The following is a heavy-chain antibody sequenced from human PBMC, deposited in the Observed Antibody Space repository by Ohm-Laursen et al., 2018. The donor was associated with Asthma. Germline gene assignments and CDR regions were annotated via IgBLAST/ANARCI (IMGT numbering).Heavy chain of an antibody. CDR3: ASLFRSAAGWYYFDY. Sequence: SETLSLTCAVSGGSISSSNWWSWVRQPPGKGLEWIGEIYHSGSTNYNPSLKSRVTISVDKSKNQFSLKLSSVTAADTAVYYCASLFRSAAGWYYFDYWGQGTLVTVSS. D-gene: IGHD6-13*01. CDR1: GGSISSSNW. V-gene: IGHV4-4*02. J-gene: IGHJ4*02. CDR2: IYHSGST.